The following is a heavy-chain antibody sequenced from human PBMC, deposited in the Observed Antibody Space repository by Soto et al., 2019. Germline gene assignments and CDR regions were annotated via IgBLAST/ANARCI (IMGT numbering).Heavy chain of an antibody. CDR2: ISAYNGNT. D-gene: IGHD2-15*01. CDR1: GYTFTSYG. Sequence: ASVKLSFKASGYTFTSYGISWLRQAPGQGLEWMGWISAYNGNTNYAQKLQGRVTMTTDTSTSTAYMGLRSLRYDDTAVYYCARDTPQVAGLADYWGQGTLVTVSS. CDR3: ARDTPQVAGLADY. J-gene: IGHJ4*02. V-gene: IGHV1-18*04.